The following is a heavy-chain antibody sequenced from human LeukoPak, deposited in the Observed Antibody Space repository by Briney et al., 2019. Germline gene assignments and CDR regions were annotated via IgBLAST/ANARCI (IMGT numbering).Heavy chain of an antibody. J-gene: IGHJ5*02. CDR3: ARGVTIPLNCSGWNRWFDP. V-gene: IGHV4-34*01. D-gene: IGHD6-19*01. Sequence: SETLSLTCAVYGESFSGYYWSWIRQPPGKGLEWIVEINHSVSTNYNPSLKSRVTISVDTSKNQFSLKRSAVTAADTAVYYCARGVTIPLNCSGWNRWFDPWGQGTLVTVSS. CDR1: GESFSGYY. CDR2: INHSVST.